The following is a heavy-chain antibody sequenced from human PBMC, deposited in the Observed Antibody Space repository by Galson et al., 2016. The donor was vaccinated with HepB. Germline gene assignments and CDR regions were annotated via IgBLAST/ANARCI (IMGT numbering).Heavy chain of an antibody. CDR3: TRLSSDWSDDH. D-gene: IGHD6-19*01. J-gene: IGHJ5*02. CDR2: ISSGGHTI. Sequence: SLRLPCAASGFISSNYGMHWVRQAPGKAPEWISYISSGGHTIYYADSVQGRFTISRDDASNSLYLQMSSLRDEDTAVYYCTRLSSDWSDDHWGQGTLVTVSS. CDR1: GFISSNYG. V-gene: IGHV3-48*02.